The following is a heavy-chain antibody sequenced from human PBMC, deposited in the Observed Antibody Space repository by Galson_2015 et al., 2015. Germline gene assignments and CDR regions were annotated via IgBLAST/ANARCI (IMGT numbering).Heavy chain of an antibody. J-gene: IGHJ2*01. Sequence: SLSLSCEASGFTFDDYGMSWVRQAPGKGLEWVSGINWNGGSTGYADSVKGRFTISRDNAKNSLYLQMNSLRAEDTALYHCARGPTVTWHWYFDLWGRGTLVTVSS. CDR2: INWNGGST. CDR1: GFTFDDYG. CDR3: ARGPTVTWHWYFDL. V-gene: IGHV3-20*01. D-gene: IGHD4-17*01.